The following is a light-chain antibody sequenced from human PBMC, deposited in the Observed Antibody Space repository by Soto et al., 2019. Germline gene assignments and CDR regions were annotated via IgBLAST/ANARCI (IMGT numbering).Light chain of an antibody. CDR3: QHRSNWRYT. V-gene: IGKV3-11*01. CDR2: DAS. J-gene: IGKJ5*01. Sequence: VLAQSPAGLSLSLGERAALCCRASQSIGSYLAWYQHKLGQPPRLLIYDASNRATGIPVRFSGSGSGTDFTLTISSLEPEDFVLYYCQHRSNWRYTFGQGTRLEIK. CDR1: QSIGSY.